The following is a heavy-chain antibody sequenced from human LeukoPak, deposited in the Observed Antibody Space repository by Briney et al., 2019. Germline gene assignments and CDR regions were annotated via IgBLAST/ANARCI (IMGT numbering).Heavy chain of an antibody. Sequence: GGSLRLSCAASGFTVSSNYMSWVRQAPGKGLEWVSVIYSGGSTYYADSVKGRFTISRDNSRNTLYLQMNSLRAEDTAVYFCARAHSSGWYYFDYCGQGTLVTVSS. V-gene: IGHV3-66*01. CDR3: ARAHSSGWYYFDY. D-gene: IGHD6-19*01. CDR2: IYSGGST. CDR1: GFTVSSNY. J-gene: IGHJ4*02.